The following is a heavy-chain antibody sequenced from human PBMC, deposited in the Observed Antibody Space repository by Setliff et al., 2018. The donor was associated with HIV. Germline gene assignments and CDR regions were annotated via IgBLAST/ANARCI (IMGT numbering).Heavy chain of an antibody. Sequence: GESLKISCAASGFTFSTYPMSWVRRAPGKGLEWVSLISWDGGSTYYADSVKGRFTISRDNAKNTLYLQMNSLRAGDTAVYYCTRELNGHTSSHYYFGLDVWGQGTTVTVSS. CDR3: TRELNGHTSSHYYFGLDV. D-gene: IGHD6-6*01. CDR2: ISWDGGST. V-gene: IGHV3-23*01. J-gene: IGHJ6*02. CDR1: GFTFSTYP.